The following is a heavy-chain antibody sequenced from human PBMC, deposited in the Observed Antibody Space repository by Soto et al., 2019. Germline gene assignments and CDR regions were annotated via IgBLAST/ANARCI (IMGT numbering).Heavy chain of an antibody. J-gene: IGHJ3*02. CDR2: ISSSSSYI. CDR3: ARDTKKSTDAFDI. V-gene: IGHV3-21*01. Sequence: EVQLVESGGGLVKPGGSLRLSCAASGFTFSSNSMNWVRQAPGKGLEWVSSISSSSSYIYYADSVKGRFTISRDNAKNSLYLQMNSLRAEDTSVYYCARDTKKSTDAFDIWGQGTMVTVSS. D-gene: IGHD2-8*01. CDR1: GFTFSSNS.